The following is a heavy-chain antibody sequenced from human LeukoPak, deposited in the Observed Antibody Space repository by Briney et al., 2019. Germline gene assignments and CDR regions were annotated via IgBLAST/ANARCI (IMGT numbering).Heavy chain of an antibody. CDR3: ARSSGWSTYYFDY. CDR2: IYTTGST. V-gene: IGHV4-4*07. J-gene: IGHJ4*02. Sequence: SETLSLTCTVSDGSISTYYWSWIRQPAGKGLEWIGRIYTTGSTNYNPSLKSRVTMSVDTSKNQFSLKLSSVTAADTAVYYCARSSGWSTYYFDYWGRGTLVTVSS. D-gene: IGHD6-19*01. CDR1: DGSISTYY.